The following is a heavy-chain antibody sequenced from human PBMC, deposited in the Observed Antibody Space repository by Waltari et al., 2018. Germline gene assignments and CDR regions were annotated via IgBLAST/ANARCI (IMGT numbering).Heavy chain of an antibody. CDR1: GFTFSSYA. D-gene: IGHD1-7*01. J-gene: IGHJ4*02. CDR2: ISYDGSNK. Sequence: QVQLVESGGGVVQPGRSLRLSCAASGFTFSSYAMHWVRQAPGKGLEWVAVISYDGSNKYYADSVKGRFTISRDNSKNTLYLQMNSLRAEDTAVHYCARDRSLITGTTNCDYWGQGTLVTVSS. CDR3: ARDRSLITGTTNCDY. V-gene: IGHV3-30-3*01.